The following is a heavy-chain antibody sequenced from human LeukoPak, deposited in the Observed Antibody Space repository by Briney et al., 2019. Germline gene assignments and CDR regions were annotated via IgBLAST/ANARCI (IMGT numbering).Heavy chain of an antibody. CDR3: ARTTEGGYTYGYFYYYYMDV. J-gene: IGHJ6*03. CDR1: GGSISSNSYY. Sequence: PSETLSLTCIVSGGSISSNSYYWSWIRQPPGKGLEWIGYIYYSGSTNYNPSLKSRVTISVDTSKNQFSLKLTSVTAADTAVYYCARTTEGGYTYGYFYYYYMDVWGKGTTVTISS. CDR2: IYYSGST. V-gene: IGHV4-61*01. D-gene: IGHD5-18*01.